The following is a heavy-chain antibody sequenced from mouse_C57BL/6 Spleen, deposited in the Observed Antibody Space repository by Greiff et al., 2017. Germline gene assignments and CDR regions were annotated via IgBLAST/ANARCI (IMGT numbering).Heavy chain of an antibody. Sequence: QVQLQQPGAELVKPGASVKMSCKASGYTFTSYWITWVKQRPGQGLEWIGDIYPGSGSTNYNEKFKSKATLTVDTPSSTAYMQLSSLTSEDSAVYYCARGTAQVPFAYWGQGTLVTVSA. CDR3: ARGTAQVPFAY. CDR1: GYTFTSYW. CDR2: IYPGSGST. J-gene: IGHJ3*01. V-gene: IGHV1-55*01. D-gene: IGHD3-2*02.